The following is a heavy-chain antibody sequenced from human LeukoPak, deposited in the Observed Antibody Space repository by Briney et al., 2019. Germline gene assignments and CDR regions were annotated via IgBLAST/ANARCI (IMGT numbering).Heavy chain of an antibody. CDR2: IRYDGSNK. CDR1: GFTFSTSG. V-gene: IGHV3-30*02. CDR3: AKDFPDIVATIGAFDI. J-gene: IGHJ3*02. Sequence: PGGSLRLSCAASGFTFSTSGMHWVRQAPGKGLEWVTFIRYDGSNKHYADSVKGRFTISRDNSKNTLYLQMNSLKTEDTAVYYCAKDFPDIVATIGAFDIWGQGTMVTVSS. D-gene: IGHD5-12*01.